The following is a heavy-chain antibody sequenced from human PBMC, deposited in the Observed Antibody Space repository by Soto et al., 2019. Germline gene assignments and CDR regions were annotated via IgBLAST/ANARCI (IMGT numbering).Heavy chain of an antibody. CDR2: ISGTGGST. J-gene: IGHJ4*02. Sequence: EVQLLQSGGGLVQPGGSLRLSCAASGFTFSSYAMSWVRQAPGKGLEWVSTISGTGGSTYYPDSVTGRFTISRDNSKNTVYRQMNSLRAEDAAVYYCAKEMTSGYYLFDYWGQGTLVTVSS. D-gene: IGHD3-22*01. CDR1: GFTFSSYA. CDR3: AKEMTSGYYLFDY. V-gene: IGHV3-23*01.